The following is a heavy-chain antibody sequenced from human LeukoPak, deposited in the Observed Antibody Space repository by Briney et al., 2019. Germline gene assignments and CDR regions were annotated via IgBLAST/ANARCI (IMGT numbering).Heavy chain of an antibody. V-gene: IGHV4-34*01. CDR2: INHSGST. J-gene: IGHJ4*02. Sequence: SETLSLTCAVYGVSFSGYYWSWIRQPPGKGLEWIGEINHSGSTNYNPSLKSRVTISVDTSKNQFSLKLSSVTAADTAVYYCARGSGYSYGRLFDYWGQGTLVTVSS. CDR3: ARGSGYSYGRLFDY. D-gene: IGHD5-18*01. CDR1: GVSFSGYY.